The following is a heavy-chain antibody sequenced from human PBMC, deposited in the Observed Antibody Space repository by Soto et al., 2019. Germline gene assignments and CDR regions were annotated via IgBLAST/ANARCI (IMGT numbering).Heavy chain of an antibody. CDR2: ISSSGATI. CDR1: AFTFSDYY. D-gene: IGHD2-2*03. CDR3: VREDRQVGYCRTTSCPFDY. Sequence: QAQLVESGGGLVKAGGSQRLSCTASAFTFSDYYMNWIRQAPGKGPEWVSYISSSGATINYADSVTGRFAISRDNAKNILYLQMNNLRAEDTAVYYCVREDRQVGYCRTTSCPFDYWGQGSLVTVSS. V-gene: IGHV3-11*01. J-gene: IGHJ4*02.